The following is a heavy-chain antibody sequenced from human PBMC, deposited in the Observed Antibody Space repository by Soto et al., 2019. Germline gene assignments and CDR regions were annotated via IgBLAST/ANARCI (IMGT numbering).Heavy chain of an antibody. CDR3: AKDLTPSFYYYYYMDV. J-gene: IGHJ6*03. CDR1: GFTFSSYG. CDR2: ISYDGSNK. D-gene: IGHD7-27*01. Sequence: GGSLRLSCAASGFTFSSYGMHWVRQATGKGLEWVAVISYDGSNKYYADSVKGRFTISRDNSKNTLYLQMNSLRAEDTAVYYCAKDLTPSFYYYYYMDVWGKGTTVTVSS. V-gene: IGHV3-30*18.